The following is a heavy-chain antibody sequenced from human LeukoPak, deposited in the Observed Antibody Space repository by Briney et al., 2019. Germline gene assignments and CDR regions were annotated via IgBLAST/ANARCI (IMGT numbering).Heavy chain of an antibody. D-gene: IGHD1-26*01. CDR1: GGSISSSSYY. V-gene: IGHV4-39*07. CDR2: IYYSGST. CDR3: ATAKGENYYYYYYYMDV. J-gene: IGHJ6*03. Sequence: PSETLSLTCTVSGGSISSSSYYWGWIRQPPGKGLEWIGSIYYSGSTYYNPSLKSRVTISVDTSKNQFSLKLSSVTAADTAVYYCATAKGENYYYYYYYMDVWGKGTTVTVSS.